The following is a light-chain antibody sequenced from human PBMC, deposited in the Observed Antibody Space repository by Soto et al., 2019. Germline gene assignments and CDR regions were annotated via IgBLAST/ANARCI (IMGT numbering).Light chain of an antibody. CDR1: QDISNY. V-gene: IGKV1-33*01. Sequence: DLQMTQSPSSLSASVGDRVTITCQASQDISNYLNWYQQKPGKAPKLLIYDASNLETGVLSRFSGSGSGKDYIFTISSLQPDDIATYYCQQYDNLPLFTFGPGTKVDIK. CDR3: QQYDNLPLFT. J-gene: IGKJ3*01. CDR2: DAS.